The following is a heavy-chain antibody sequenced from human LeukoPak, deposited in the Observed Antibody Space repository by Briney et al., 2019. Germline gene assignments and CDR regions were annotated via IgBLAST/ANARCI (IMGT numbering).Heavy chain of an antibody. CDR1: GFTFSSYG. CDR2: IWYDGSNK. V-gene: IGHV3-33*01. J-gene: IGHJ3*02. CDR3: ATGRGTVTTKVEAFDI. Sequence: PGRSLRLSCAASGFTFSSYGMHWVRQAPGKGLEWVAVIWYDGSNKYYADSVKGRFTISRDNSKNTLYLQMNSLRAEDTAVYYCATGRGTVTTKVEAFDIWGQGTMVTVSS. D-gene: IGHD4-17*01.